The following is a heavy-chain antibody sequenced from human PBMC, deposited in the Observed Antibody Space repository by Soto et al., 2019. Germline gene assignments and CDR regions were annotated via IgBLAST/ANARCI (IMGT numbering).Heavy chain of an antibody. V-gene: IGHV1-69*08. Sequence: QVQLVQSGAEVKKPGSSVKVSCNTSGGTFSSYTISWVRQAPGQGLEWMGRIIPILGIANYAQKFQGRVTITADKSTRTAYMELSSLKSEDTAVYYCARDRGDDYNSYWYFDLWGRGTLVTVSS. CDR3: ARDRGDDYNSYWYFDL. CDR1: GGTFSSYT. J-gene: IGHJ2*01. D-gene: IGHD3-10*01. CDR2: IIPILGIA.